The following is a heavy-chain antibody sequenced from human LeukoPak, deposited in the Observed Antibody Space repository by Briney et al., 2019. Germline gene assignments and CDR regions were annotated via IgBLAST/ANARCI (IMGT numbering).Heavy chain of an antibody. J-gene: IGHJ6*03. D-gene: IGHD5-18*01. CDR3: ARDAGYSYGPSYYYMDV. Sequence: GGSLRLSCAASGFTFDDFGMGWVRQVPGKGLEWVSGINWNGDNTGYADSARGRFTISRDNAKNSLYLEMNSLRAEDTAVYYCARDAGYSYGPSYYYMDVWGKGTTVTVSS. CDR2: INWNGDNT. CDR1: GFTFDDFG. V-gene: IGHV3-20*04.